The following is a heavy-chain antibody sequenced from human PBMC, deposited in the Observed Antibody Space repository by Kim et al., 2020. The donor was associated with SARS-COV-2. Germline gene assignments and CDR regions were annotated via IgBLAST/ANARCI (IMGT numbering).Heavy chain of an antibody. V-gene: IGHV4-34*01. CDR2: INHSGST. D-gene: IGHD3-10*01. CDR1: GGSFSGYY. Sequence: SETLSLTCAVYGGSFSGYYWSWIRQPPGKGLEWIGEINHSGSTNYNPSLKSRVTISVDTSKNQFSLKLSSVTAADTAVYYCARGARWKTSYYNPRYYYYGMDVWGQGTTVTVSS. CDR3: ARGARWKTSYYNPRYYYYGMDV. J-gene: IGHJ6*02.